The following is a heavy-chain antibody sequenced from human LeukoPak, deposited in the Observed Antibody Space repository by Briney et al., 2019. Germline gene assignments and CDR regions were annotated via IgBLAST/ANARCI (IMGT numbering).Heavy chain of an antibody. CDR1: GFTFNSYV. V-gene: IGHV3-7*01. CDR3: ARDNGDGFNFDYYYMDV. D-gene: IGHD5-24*01. Sequence: GGSLRLSCAASGFTFNSYVMHWVRQAPGKGLEWVANIKQDGSEKYYVDSVKGRFTISRDNAKNSLYLQMNSLRVEDTAVYYCARDNGDGFNFDYYYMDVWGKGTMVTVSS. J-gene: IGHJ6*03. CDR2: IKQDGSEK.